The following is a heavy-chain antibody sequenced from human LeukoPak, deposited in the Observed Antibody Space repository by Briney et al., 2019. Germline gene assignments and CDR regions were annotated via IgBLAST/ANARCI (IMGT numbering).Heavy chain of an antibody. Sequence: ASVKVSCKASGYTFTSYYMHWVRQAPGQGLEWMGIINPSGGSTSYAQKFQGRVTMTRDTSTSTVYMELSSLRSEDTAVYYRARVDTAMAPYYWGQGTLVTVSS. J-gene: IGHJ4*02. CDR2: INPSGGST. V-gene: IGHV1-46*01. CDR3: ARVDTAMAPYY. CDR1: GYTFTSYY. D-gene: IGHD5-18*01.